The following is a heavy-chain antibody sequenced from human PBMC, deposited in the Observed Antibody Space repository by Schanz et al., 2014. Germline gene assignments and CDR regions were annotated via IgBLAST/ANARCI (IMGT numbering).Heavy chain of an antibody. Sequence: VQLVESGGGLVQPGGSLRLSCAASGFIFSSYAMHWVRQAPGKGLEWVAVISYDGSNKYYADSVKGRFTISRDNSKNTLYLQMNTLRAEDTAVYYCARDRGYCSGGSCLTFDYWGQGTLVTVSS. CDR1: GFIFSSYA. V-gene: IGHV3-30-3*01. CDR2: ISYDGSNK. J-gene: IGHJ4*02. CDR3: ARDRGYCSGGSCLTFDY. D-gene: IGHD2-15*01.